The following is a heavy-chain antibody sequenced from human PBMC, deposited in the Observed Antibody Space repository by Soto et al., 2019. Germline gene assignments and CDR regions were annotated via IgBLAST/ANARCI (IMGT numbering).Heavy chain of an antibody. V-gene: IGHV3-64*01. CDR2: ISSNGGST. D-gene: IGHD6-13*01. CDR1: GFTFSNYA. J-gene: IGHJ6*02. CDR3: ARPREQQLLRHGMDA. Sequence: DVQLVESGGGLAQPGGSLRLSCAASGFTFSNYAMHWVRQAPGKGLEHVSAISSNGGSTYYANSVKGRFTVSRDNSKNTLYLQMGSLRAEDMAVYYCARPREQQLLRHGMDAWGQGTTVTVSS.